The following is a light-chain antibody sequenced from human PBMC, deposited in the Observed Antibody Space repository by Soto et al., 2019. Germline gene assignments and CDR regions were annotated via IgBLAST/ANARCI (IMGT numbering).Light chain of an antibody. Sequence: QSALTQPPSASGTPGQRVTIPCSGSSSNIGSNYVYWYQQLPGTAPKLLIYRNNQRPSGVPDRFSGSKSGTSASLATSGLRSEDEDDYYCAAWDDSLSGSYVFGTGTKVTVL. CDR2: RNN. CDR1: SSNIGSNY. V-gene: IGLV1-47*01. J-gene: IGLJ1*01. CDR3: AAWDDSLSGSYV.